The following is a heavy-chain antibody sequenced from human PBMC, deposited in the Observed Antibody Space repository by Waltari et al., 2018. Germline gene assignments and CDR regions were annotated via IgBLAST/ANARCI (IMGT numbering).Heavy chain of an antibody. Sequence: QVPLQQWGAGLLKPSETLSLTCATYGGAFSGYSLSWIRQPPGKGLEWIGEINHSGSTNYNPSLKSRVTISVDTSKNQFSLKLSSVTAADTAVYYCARGGAGATIDYWGQGTLVTVSS. V-gene: IGHV4-34*01. CDR2: INHSGST. J-gene: IGHJ4*02. CDR3: ARGGAGATIDY. D-gene: IGHD1-26*01. CDR1: GGAFSGYS.